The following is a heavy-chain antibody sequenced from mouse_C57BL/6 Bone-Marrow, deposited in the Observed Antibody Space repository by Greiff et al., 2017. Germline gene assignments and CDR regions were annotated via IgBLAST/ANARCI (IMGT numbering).Heavy chain of an antibody. J-gene: IGHJ2*01. CDR2: IMPSGSDT. CDR3: AMRAYGNFDY. Sequence: VKLMESGAELVKPGASVKVSCKASGYTFTSYGVPWVSQSPGQGLEWIGRIMPSGSDTYSNQNVKGQATLTVDNATSTAYMLLSSLTSEDSAVYYWAMRAYGNFDYWGQGTTLTVSA. CDR1: GYTFTSYG. D-gene: IGHD2-1*01. V-gene: IGHV1-74*01.